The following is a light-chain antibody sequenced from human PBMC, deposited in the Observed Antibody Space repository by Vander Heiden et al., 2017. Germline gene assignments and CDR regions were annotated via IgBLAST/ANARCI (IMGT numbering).Light chain of an antibody. CDR2: DAS. V-gene: IGKV3-11*01. J-gene: IGKJ4*01. CDR3: QQRSNWPRLT. CDR1: QSVSSY. Sequence: IVLTHPPATLSLSPGERATLSCRASQSVSSYLAWYQQKPGQAPRLLIYDASNKATGIPARFSGSGSGTDFTLTISSLEPEDFAVYYCQQRSNWPRLTFGGGTKVEIK.